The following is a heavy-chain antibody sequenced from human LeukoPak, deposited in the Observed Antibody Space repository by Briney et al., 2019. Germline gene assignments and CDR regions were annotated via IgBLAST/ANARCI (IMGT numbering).Heavy chain of an antibody. V-gene: IGHV3-30*01. J-gene: IGHJ4*02. CDR2: ISYDGSNK. CDR1: GFTFSSYA. Sequence: PGRSLRLSCAASGFTFSSYAMHWVRQAPGKGLEWVAVISYDGSNKYYADSVKGRFTISRDNSKNTLYLQMNSLRAEDTAVYYCARDGSLIVGANPPFDYWGRGTLVTVSS. D-gene: IGHD1-26*01. CDR3: ARDGSLIVGANPPFDY.